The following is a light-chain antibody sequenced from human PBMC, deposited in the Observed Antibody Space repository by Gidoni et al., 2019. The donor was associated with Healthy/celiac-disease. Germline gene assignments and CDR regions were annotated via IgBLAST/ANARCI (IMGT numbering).Light chain of an antibody. CDR2: GAP. J-gene: IGKJ1*01. CDR1: QSVSSSY. CDR3: QHYGSSHWT. V-gene: IGKV3-20*01. Sequence: DIVLTQSPGTLSLSPGESATLSCRARQSVSSSYLAWYQQKPGQAPRLLSYGAPSRATGIPDRFNGSGAGTVFPLTSSRLEPEDFAVYCCQHYGSSHWTFGQGTKLESK.